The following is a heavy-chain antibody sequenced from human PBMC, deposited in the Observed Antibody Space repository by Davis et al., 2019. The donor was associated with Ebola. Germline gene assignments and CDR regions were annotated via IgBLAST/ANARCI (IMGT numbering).Heavy chain of an antibody. CDR2: ISATGGST. Sequence: PGGSLRLSCAASGFTFSSDAMSWVRQAPGKGLEWVSVISATGGSTYYADSVKGRFTISRDNAKNSLYLQMNSLTAEDTAVYYCARVGPILTGYSNAPFDYWGQGTLVTVSS. D-gene: IGHD3-9*01. V-gene: IGHV3-23*01. J-gene: IGHJ4*02. CDR3: ARVGPILTGYSNAPFDY. CDR1: GFTFSSDA.